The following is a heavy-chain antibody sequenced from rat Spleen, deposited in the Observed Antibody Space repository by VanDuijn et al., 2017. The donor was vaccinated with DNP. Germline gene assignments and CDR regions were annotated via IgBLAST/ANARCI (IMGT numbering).Heavy chain of an antibody. V-gene: IGHV5-25*01. D-gene: IGHD1-11*01. CDR1: GFTFNNYG. Sequence: EVQLVESGGGLVQPGRSMKLSCAASGFTFNNYGMAWVRQAPTKGLEWVASITNSGGSTYYRDSVKGRFTISRDNAKSTLYLQMDSLRSEDTATYYCVTRGKNGGYDYWCQGVIVTVYS. CDR3: VTRGKNGGYDY. J-gene: IGHJ2*01. CDR2: ITNSGGST.